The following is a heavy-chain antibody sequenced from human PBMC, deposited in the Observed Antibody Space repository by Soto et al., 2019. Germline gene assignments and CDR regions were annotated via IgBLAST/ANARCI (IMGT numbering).Heavy chain of an antibody. CDR3: AGSMVAPSDAFDI. J-gene: IGHJ3*02. CDR1: GYTFIDYA. Sequence: QVQLVQSGAAEKKPGASVKVSCKASGYTFIDYAMHWVRRAPGQRLEWMGWINAGNGNTKYSQKFQGRVTITRDTSASTAYMELSSLRSEDTAVYYCAGSMVAPSDAFDIWGQGTMVTVSS. V-gene: IGHV1-3*05. D-gene: IGHD2-15*01. CDR2: INAGNGNT.